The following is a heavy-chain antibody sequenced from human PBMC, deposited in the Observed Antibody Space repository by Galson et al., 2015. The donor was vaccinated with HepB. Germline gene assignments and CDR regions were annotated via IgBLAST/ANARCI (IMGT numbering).Heavy chain of an antibody. D-gene: IGHD5-24*01. J-gene: IGHJ4*02. CDR1: DGSISSYY. CDR3: ARESRDGSNFDY. CDR2: IYYSGST. Sequence: SETLSLTCTVSDGSISSYYWSWIRQPPGKGLEWIGYIYYSGSTNYNPSLKSRVTISVDTSKNQFSLKLSSVTAADTAVYYCARESRDGSNFDYWGQGTLVTVSS. V-gene: IGHV4-59*01.